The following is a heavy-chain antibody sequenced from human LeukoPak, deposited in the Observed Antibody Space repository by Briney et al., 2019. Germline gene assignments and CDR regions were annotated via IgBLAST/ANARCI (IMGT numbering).Heavy chain of an antibody. CDR3: ARISSGCYDSSGYSDDFEY. CDR2: ISSSGSTI. J-gene: IGHJ4*02. D-gene: IGHD3-22*01. CDR1: GFTFSSYE. V-gene: IGHV3-48*03. Sequence: QSGGSLRLSCAASGFTFSSYEMNWVRQAPGKGLEWVSYISSSGSTIYYADSVKGRFTISRDNAKNSLYLQMNSLRAEDTAVYYCARISSGCYDSSGYSDDFEYWGQGTLVTVSS.